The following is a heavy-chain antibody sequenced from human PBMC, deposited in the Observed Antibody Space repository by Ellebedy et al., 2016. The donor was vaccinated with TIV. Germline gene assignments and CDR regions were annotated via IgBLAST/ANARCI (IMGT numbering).Heavy chain of an antibody. CDR3: ARWNLPFDY. J-gene: IGHJ4*02. CDR1: GFTFSSHW. D-gene: IGHD1-1*01. Sequence: GGSLRLXXAAPGFTFSSHWMNWVRQAPGKGLEWVANINQDGSGGYYADSVKGRFTISRDNAKNSLYLQMNSLRAEDTAVYYCARWNLPFDYWGQGTLVTVSS. CDR2: INQDGSGG. V-gene: IGHV3-7*03.